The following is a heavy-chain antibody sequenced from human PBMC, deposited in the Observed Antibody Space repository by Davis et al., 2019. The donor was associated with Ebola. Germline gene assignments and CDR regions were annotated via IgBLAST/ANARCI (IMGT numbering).Heavy chain of an antibody. CDR2: IRSKANSYAT. CDR3: TRLEPLGNCSSSSCYTGGDYYYYYGMDV. D-gene: IGHD2-2*02. Sequence: GGSLRLSCAASGFTFSGSAMHWVRQASGKGLEWVGRIRSKANSYATAYAASVKGRFTISRDDSKNTAYLQMNSLKTEDTAVYYCTRLEPLGNCSSSSCYTGGDYYYYYGMDVWGQGTTVTVSS. V-gene: IGHV3-73*01. CDR1: GFTFSGSA. J-gene: IGHJ6*02.